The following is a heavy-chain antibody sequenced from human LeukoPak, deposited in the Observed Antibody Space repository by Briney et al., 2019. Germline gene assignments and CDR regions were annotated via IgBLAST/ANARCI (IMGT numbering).Heavy chain of an antibody. Sequence: GGSLRLSCAASEFTFSSYNMNWVRQAPGKGLEWVAVISYDGSNKHYADSVKGRFTISRDNSKNTLYLQMNSLRAEDTAVYYCARDAEDSSGGAPKGYFDYWGQGTLVTVSS. D-gene: IGHD6-19*01. CDR2: ISYDGSNK. CDR3: ARDAEDSSGGAPKGYFDY. V-gene: IGHV3-30-3*01. CDR1: EFTFSSYN. J-gene: IGHJ4*02.